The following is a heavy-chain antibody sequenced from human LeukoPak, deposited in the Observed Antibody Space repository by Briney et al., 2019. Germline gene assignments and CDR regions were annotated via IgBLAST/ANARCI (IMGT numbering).Heavy chain of an antibody. J-gene: IGHJ4*02. Sequence: GESLKISCKVSGYSFTFYWIGWVRQMPGKGLEWVGIIYPGDSEARYSPSFRGQVTMSADKSISTAYLQWSSLKASDTAMYYCARPQLGGYYFDYWGQGTLVTVSS. D-gene: IGHD5-24*01. V-gene: IGHV5-51*01. CDR3: ARPQLGGYYFDY. CDR1: GYSFTFYW. CDR2: IYPGDSEA.